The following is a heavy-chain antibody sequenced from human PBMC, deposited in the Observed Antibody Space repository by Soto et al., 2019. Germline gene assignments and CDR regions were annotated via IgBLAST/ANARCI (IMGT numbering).Heavy chain of an antibody. CDR2: IYWNDDK. D-gene: IGHD3-16*02. J-gene: IGHJ4*02. CDR3: AHRPNDYVWGSYRSPFDY. V-gene: IGHV2-5*01. CDR1: GFSLSTSGVG. Sequence: SGPTLVNPTQTLTLTCTFSGFSLSTSGVGVGWIRQPPGKALEWLALIYWNDDKRYSPSLKSRLTITKDTSKNQVVLTMTNMDPVDTATYYCAHRPNDYVWGSYRSPFDYWGQGXLVTVYS.